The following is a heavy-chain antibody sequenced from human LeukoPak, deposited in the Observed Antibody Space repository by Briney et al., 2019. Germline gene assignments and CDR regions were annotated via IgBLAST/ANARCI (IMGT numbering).Heavy chain of an antibody. D-gene: IGHD2-15*01. V-gene: IGHV2-70*01. Sequence: SGPTLVNPTQTLTLTCTFSGFSLSTNGMCVTWIRQPPGKALEWLALIDWGDIEYYTTSLKTRLTISKDTSKKQVVLTMTNMDPVDTATYYCARISGATSTRGGYDYWGQGTLVTVSS. CDR2: IDWGDIE. CDR3: ARISGATSTRGGYDY. CDR1: GFSLSTNGMC. J-gene: IGHJ4*02.